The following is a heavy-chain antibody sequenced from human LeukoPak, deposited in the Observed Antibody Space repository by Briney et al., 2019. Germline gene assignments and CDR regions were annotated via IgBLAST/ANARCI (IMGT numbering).Heavy chain of an antibody. J-gene: IGHJ4*02. D-gene: IGHD3-22*01. CDR2: ISYSSSAI. Sequence: GGSLRLSCAASGFTFSTYSMNWVSQPPGKGLEWVSYISYSSSAIYYADSVKGRFTISRDNAKNSLYLRMNSLRDEDTAVYYCARDSYGSSGYYYVSDYWGQGTLVTVSS. CDR1: GFTFSTYS. CDR3: ARDSYGSSGYYYVSDY. V-gene: IGHV3-48*02.